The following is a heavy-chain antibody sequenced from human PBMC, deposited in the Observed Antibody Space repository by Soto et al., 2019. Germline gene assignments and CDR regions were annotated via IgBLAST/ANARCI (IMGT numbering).Heavy chain of an antibody. D-gene: IGHD3-3*01. V-gene: IGHV6-1*01. J-gene: IGHJ6*02. CDR2: TYYRSKWYN. CDR3: ARAQALELLLDYYYYGMDV. Sequence: SQTLSLTCAISGDSVSSNSAAWNWIRQSPSRGLEWLGRTYYRSKWYNDYAVSVKSRITINPDTSKNQFSLQLNSVTPEDTAVYYCARAQALELLLDYYYYGMDVWGQGTTVTVSS. CDR1: GDSVSSNSAA.